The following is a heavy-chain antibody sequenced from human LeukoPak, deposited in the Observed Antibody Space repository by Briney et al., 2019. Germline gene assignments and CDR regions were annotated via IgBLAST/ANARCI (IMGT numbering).Heavy chain of an antibody. J-gene: IGHJ3*02. V-gene: IGHV1-24*01. CDR2: FDPEDGET. Sequence: ASVKVSCKVSGYTLTELSMYWVRQAPGKGLEWMGGFDPEDGETIYAQKFQGRVTMTEDTSTDTAYMELSSLRSEDTAVYYCGASIAAALRAFDIWGQGTMVTVSS. CDR1: GYTLTELS. D-gene: IGHD6-13*01. CDR3: GASIAAALRAFDI.